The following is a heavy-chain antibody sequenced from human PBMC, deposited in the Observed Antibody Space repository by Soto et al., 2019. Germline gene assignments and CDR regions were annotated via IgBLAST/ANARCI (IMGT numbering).Heavy chain of an antibody. Sequence: SETLSLTCAVYGGSFSGYYWSWIRQPPGKGLEWIGEINHSGSTNYNPSLKSRVTISVDTSKNQFSLKLSFVTAADTAVYYCARVVTMNYYDSSGYFDYWGQGTLVTVSS. J-gene: IGHJ4*02. D-gene: IGHD3-22*01. CDR1: GGSFSGYY. CDR2: INHSGST. V-gene: IGHV4-34*01. CDR3: ARVVTMNYYDSSGYFDY.